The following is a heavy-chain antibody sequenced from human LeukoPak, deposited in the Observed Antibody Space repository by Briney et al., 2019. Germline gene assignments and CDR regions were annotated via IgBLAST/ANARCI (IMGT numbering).Heavy chain of an antibody. CDR2: IDASGVNT. V-gene: IGHV3-23*01. CDR3: AKGSGSGWYGWFDP. D-gene: IGHD6-19*01. J-gene: IGHJ5*02. CDR1: RFTFSGYA. Sequence: GGSLRLSCAASRFTFSGYALYWVGQAPGKGLDWVSCIDASGVNTYYADSVKGRFTISRDNSNNTLYLQMNSLRAEDTAVYYCAKGSGSGWYGWFDPWGQGTLVTVSS.